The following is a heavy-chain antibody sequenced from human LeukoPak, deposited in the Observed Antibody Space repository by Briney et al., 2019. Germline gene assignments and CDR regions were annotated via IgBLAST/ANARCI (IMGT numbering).Heavy chain of an antibody. CDR2: IYYSGST. J-gene: IGHJ3*02. V-gene: IGHV4-39*02. CDR3: ARDRPYDYVWGSYSYLGWDAFDI. D-gene: IGHD3-16*01. Sequence: SETLSLTCAVSGGSISSNSYYWGWIRQPPGKGLEWIGSIYYSGSTYYNPSLKSRVTISVDTSKNQFSLKLSSVTAADTAVYYCARDRPYDYVWGSYSYLGWDAFDIWGQGTMVTVSS. CDR1: GGSISSNSYY.